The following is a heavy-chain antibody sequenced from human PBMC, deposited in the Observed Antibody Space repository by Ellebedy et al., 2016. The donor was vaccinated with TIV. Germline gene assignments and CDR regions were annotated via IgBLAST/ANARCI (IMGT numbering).Heavy chain of an antibody. D-gene: IGHD6-19*01. CDR2: KRFDGRNE. CDR1: EFNFRTYW. Sequence: GGSLRPSCAASEFNFRTYWMHWVRQAPGKGLEWVAFKRFDGRNEYNGASVKGRFIISRDLSKNTLYLQMNRMTSDDTGIYYCTRETNPPPGALAGTGFDCWGQGTLVIVSS. J-gene: IGHJ4*02. V-gene: IGHV3-30*02. CDR3: TRETNPPPGALAGTGFDC.